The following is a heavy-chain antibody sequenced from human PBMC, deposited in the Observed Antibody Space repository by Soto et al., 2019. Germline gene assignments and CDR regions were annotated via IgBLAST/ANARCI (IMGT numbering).Heavy chain of an antibody. J-gene: IGHJ6*02. V-gene: IGHV3-21*01. CDR3: ARDSLGGGMDV. CDR2: ISRISIYI. CDR1: GFFFSNYS. Sequence: EVHLVESGGGLVKPGGSRRPSCAAPGFFFSNYSMTWVRQAPGKGLEWVSAISRISIYIYYPESLNGRITISRDNAKNSLNLQMNSLRAEDTAVYYCARDSLGGGMDVWGQGTTVTVSS. D-gene: IGHD3-16*01.